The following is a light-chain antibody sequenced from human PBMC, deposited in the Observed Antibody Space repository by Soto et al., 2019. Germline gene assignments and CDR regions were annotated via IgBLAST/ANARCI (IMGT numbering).Light chain of an antibody. J-gene: IGLJ3*02. CDR1: SSDVGGYNY. CDR3: SSYTGSSPRV. CDR2: EVS. V-gene: IGLV2-14*01. Sequence: QSALTQPASVSGSPGQSITISCTGTSSDVGGYNYVSWYQQHPGKAPKLMIYEVSNRPSGVSTRFSGSKSGNTASLTISGLQAEDEADYYCSSYTGSSPRVFGGGTKLTVL.